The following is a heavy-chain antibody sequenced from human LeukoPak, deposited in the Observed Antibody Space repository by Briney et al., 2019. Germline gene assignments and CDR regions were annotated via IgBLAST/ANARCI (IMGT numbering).Heavy chain of an antibody. Sequence: SVKVSCKASGGTFSSYAISWVRQAPGQGLEWMGRIIPIFGTANYAQKFQGRVTITTDESTSTAYMELSSLRSEDTAVYCCARDLNGYGDYSFDYWGQGTLVTVSS. CDR1: GGTFSSYA. V-gene: IGHV1-69*05. CDR3: ARDLNGYGDYSFDY. J-gene: IGHJ4*02. CDR2: IIPIFGTA. D-gene: IGHD4-17*01.